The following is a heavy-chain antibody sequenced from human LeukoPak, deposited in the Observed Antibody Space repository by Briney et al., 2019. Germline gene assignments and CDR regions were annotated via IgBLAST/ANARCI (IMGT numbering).Heavy chain of an antibody. D-gene: IGHD5-12*01. CDR1: GFTFSSYS. CDR3: ARSCRILDIVATIRARLGGNGFDI. CDR2: ISSSSSYI. V-gene: IGHV3-21*01. Sequence: GGSLRLSCAASGFTFSSYSMNWVRQAPGKGLEWVSSISSSSSYIYYADSVKGPFTISRDNAKNSLYLQMNSLRAEDTAVYYCARSCRILDIVATIRARLGGNGFDIWGQGTMVTVSS. J-gene: IGHJ3*02.